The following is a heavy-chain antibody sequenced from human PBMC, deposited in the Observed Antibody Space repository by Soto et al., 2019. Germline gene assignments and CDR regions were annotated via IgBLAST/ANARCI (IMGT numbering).Heavy chain of an antibody. CDR2: IIPMFGTA. Sequence: QVQLVQSGAEVKKTESSVKVSCKAPGGTFSTYAISSVRQSPGQGLEWMGGIIPMFGTANYAQRFQDRVTIPADESTNTVYIELSSLRSEDTAVYFCASGMQLWLRRINNGYSGWGQGTLDTVSA. J-gene: IGHJ4*02. CDR1: GGTFSTYA. CDR3: ASGMQLWLRRINNGYSG. V-gene: IGHV1-69*12. D-gene: IGHD5-12*01.